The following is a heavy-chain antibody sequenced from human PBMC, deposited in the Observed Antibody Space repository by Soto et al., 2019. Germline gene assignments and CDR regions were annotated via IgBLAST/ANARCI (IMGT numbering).Heavy chain of an antibody. CDR2: ISFSSSTI. V-gene: IGHV3-48*02. CDR3: ARDNGIAGSFDP. J-gene: IGHJ5*02. D-gene: IGHD2-21*01. CDR1: GFIFSTYS. Sequence: EVQLVESGGGLVQPGGSLRLSCAASGFIFSTYSMNWVRQAPGKGLECVSYISFSSSTIFYADSVRGRFTISRDNAKNSLYLQMNTLRDEDTAVYYWARDNGIAGSFDPWGKVTLVTVSS.